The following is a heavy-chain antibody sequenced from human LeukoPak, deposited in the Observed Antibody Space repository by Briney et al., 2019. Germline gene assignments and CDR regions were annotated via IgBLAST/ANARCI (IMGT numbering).Heavy chain of an antibody. CDR1: GFTFNTYP. J-gene: IGHJ6*02. D-gene: IGHD2-8*01. Sequence: GGSPRLSCAASGFTFNTYPMHWVRQAPGKGLEWVALITYPGGHKYYADSVKGRFIISRDNSKDTLYLQMDSLRGDDTAVFYCAREQMGPNGYYYGMDVWGQGTTVTVSS. CDR3: AREQMGPNGYYYGMDV. CDR2: ITYPGGHK. V-gene: IGHV3-30-3*01.